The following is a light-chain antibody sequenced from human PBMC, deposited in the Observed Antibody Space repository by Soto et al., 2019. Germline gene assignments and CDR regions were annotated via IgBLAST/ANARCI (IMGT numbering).Light chain of an antibody. J-gene: IGKJ2*01. V-gene: IGKV3-11*01. CDR1: QSVSSY. Sequence: EIVLTQSPGTLSLSPGERATLSCRASQSVSSYLAWYQQKPGQAPRLLIYDASTRATGIPARFSGSGSGTDFTLTISSLEPEDFALYYCQQRTNWQYTFGQGTKLEIK. CDR2: DAS. CDR3: QQRTNWQYT.